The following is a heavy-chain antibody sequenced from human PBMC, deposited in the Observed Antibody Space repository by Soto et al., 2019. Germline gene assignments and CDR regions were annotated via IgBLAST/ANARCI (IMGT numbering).Heavy chain of an antibody. V-gene: IGHV4-61*08. Sequence: SETLSLTCTVSGGSISSGDYYWSWIRQPPGKGLEWIGYVYYTGTTKYNPSLRSRVTISLGTSTDQFSLNLSSVTAADTAVYFCARHKGGYSSCLDSWGQGALVTVSS. CDR3: ARHKGGYSSCLDS. D-gene: IGHD5-12*01. J-gene: IGHJ4*02. CDR1: GGSISSGDYY. CDR2: VYYTGTT.